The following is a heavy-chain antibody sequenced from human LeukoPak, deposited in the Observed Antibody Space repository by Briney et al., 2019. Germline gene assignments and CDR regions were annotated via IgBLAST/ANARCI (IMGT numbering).Heavy chain of an antibody. CDR1: GGSISSYY. V-gene: IGHV4-59*01. Sequence: SETLSLTCTVSGGSISSYYWSWIRQPPGKGPEWIGYIYYSGSTNYNPSLKSRVTISVDTSKNQFSLKLTSVTAADTAVYYCARVNYYDSSGLLDYWGQGTLVTVSS. D-gene: IGHD3-22*01. CDR2: IYYSGST. CDR3: ARVNYYDSSGLLDY. J-gene: IGHJ4*02.